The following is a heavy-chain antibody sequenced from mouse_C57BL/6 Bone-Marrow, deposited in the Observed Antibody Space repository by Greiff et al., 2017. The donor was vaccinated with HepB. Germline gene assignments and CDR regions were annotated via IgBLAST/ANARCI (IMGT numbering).Heavy chain of an antibody. V-gene: IGHV1-9*01. D-gene: IGHD2-4*01. J-gene: IGHJ4*01. CDR1: GYTFTGYW. CDR2: LLPGSGST. Sequence: QVQLQQSGAELMKPGASVKLSCKATGYTFTGYWIEWVKQRPGHGLEWIGELLPGSGSTNYNEKFKGKATFTADTSSNTAYMQLSSLTTEDSAIYYCARLYYDYDENYYAMDYWGQGTSVTVSS. CDR3: ARLYYDYDENYYAMDY.